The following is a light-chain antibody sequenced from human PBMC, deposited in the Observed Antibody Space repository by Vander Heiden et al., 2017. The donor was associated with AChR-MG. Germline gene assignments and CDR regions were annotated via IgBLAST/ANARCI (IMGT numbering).Light chain of an antibody. CDR3: SSYTPTSTLV. CDR2: DVS. J-gene: IGLJ3*02. CDR1: SSDVGPYNY. Sequence: QSALPQPAYVSGSPGLSISISCTGTSSDVGPYNYVSWYQQHPGKAPKLMIYDVSNRPSGVSKRFSGSKSGNTASLTISGLQAEDVADYCCSSYTPTSTLVFGGGTKLTVL. V-gene: IGLV2-14*03.